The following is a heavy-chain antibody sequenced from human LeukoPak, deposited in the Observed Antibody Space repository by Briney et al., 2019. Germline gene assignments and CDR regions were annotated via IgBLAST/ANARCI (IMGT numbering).Heavy chain of an antibody. V-gene: IGHV4-59*01. J-gene: IGHJ4*02. CDR3: ARTCSSGTCPMDY. D-gene: IGHD2-15*01. Sequence: SETLSLTCTVSGGSISTYYWSWIRQPPGKGLEWPGDIYYSGSTNYNPSLKSRVTISVDTSKNQFSLRLSSVIAADPAVYYCARTCSSGTCPMDYWGQGTLVTVSS. CDR1: GGSISTYY. CDR2: IYYSGST.